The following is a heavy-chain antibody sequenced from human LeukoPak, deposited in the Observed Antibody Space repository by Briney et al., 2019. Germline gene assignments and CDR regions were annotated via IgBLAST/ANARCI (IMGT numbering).Heavy chain of an antibody. J-gene: IGHJ4*02. Sequence: GGSLRLSCAASGSIFSNYAMSWVRQAPGKGLEWVSTIRSTGGSTYYADSVKGRFTISRDNSKNTLYLQMNSLRAEDTAVYYCAKGQDDWGQGTLVTVSS. CDR2: IRSTGGST. V-gene: IGHV3-23*01. CDR1: GSIFSNYA. CDR3: AKGQDD.